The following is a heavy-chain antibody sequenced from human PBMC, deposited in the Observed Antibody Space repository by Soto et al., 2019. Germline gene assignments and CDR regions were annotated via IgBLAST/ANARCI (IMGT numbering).Heavy chain of an antibody. CDR1: GFPFSRYW. V-gene: IGHV3-74*03. D-gene: IGHD2-2*02. Sequence: PGGSLRLSCAASGFPFSRYWMHWVRQAPGKGLVWVSHINSDGSDTSYADSVKGRFTISRDNSKNTLYLQMNSLRAEDTAVYYCAKDGCISTSCYKDFDYWGQGTLVTVSS. CDR3: AKDGCISTSCYKDFDY. J-gene: IGHJ4*02. CDR2: INSDGSDT.